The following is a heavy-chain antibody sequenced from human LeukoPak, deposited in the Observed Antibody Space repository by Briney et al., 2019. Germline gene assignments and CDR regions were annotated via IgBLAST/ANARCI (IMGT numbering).Heavy chain of an antibody. V-gene: IGHV3-7*01. CDR1: GCTFSNFW. J-gene: IGHJ4*02. D-gene: IGHD3-22*01. Sequence: GGSLRLSCAVSGCTFSNFWMSWVRQAPGKGLEWVANIKEDGSESHYVDSVKGRFTISRDNAKNSLFLQMNSLRVEDTAVYYCAREFPYYYDGSGYAYFDYWGRGTLVTVSS. CDR2: IKEDGSES. CDR3: AREFPYYYDGSGYAYFDY.